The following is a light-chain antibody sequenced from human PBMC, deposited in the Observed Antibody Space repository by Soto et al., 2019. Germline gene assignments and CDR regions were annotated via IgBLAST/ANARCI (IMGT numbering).Light chain of an antibody. CDR2: AAS. J-gene: IGKJ2*01. V-gene: IGKV1-39*01. CDR3: QQSYNTPRT. Sequence: DIQMTQSPSSLSASVGDRVTITCRASQSISTYLNWYQQKVGKAPKLLIYAASSLQSGGPSRFSGSGSGTDFTLTISSLQPEDFATYYCQQSYNTPRTFGQGTKLEIK. CDR1: QSISTY.